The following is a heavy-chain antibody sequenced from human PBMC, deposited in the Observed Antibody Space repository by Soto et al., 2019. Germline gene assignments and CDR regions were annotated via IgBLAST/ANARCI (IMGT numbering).Heavy chain of an antibody. Sequence: QVQLVQSGAEVKKPGSSVKVSCKASGGTFSSYAISWVRQAPGQGLEWMGGIIPIFGTANYAQKFQGRVTITADESTSTAYMELNSLRSEDTAVYYCARGITGTVSYYYGMDVWGQGTTVTVSS. CDR2: IIPIFGTA. V-gene: IGHV1-69*12. CDR3: ARGITGTVSYYYGMDV. J-gene: IGHJ6*02. D-gene: IGHD1-20*01. CDR1: GGTFSSYA.